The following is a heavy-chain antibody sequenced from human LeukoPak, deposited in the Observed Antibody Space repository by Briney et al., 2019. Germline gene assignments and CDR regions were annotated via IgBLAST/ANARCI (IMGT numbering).Heavy chain of an antibody. Sequence: PGGSLRLSCAASGFTFSSYWMSWVRQAPGKGLEWVANIKQDGSEKYYVDSVKGRFTISRDNAKNSLYLQMNSLRAEDTAVYYCARDRDPRTPVFDYRGQGTLVTVSS. D-gene: IGHD1-14*01. CDR2: IKQDGSEK. V-gene: IGHV3-7*01. CDR1: GFTFSSYW. J-gene: IGHJ4*02. CDR3: ARDRDPRTPVFDY.